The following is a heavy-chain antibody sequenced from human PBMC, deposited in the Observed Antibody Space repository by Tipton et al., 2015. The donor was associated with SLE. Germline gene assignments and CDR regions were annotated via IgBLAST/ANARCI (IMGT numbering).Heavy chain of an antibody. CDR2: IYSGGTT. J-gene: IGHJ4*02. Sequence: QLVQSGGGLVQPGGSLRLSCAASGFTVSSNYMSWVRQAPGKGLEWVSVIYSGGTTYYADSVKGRFTISRDNAKNSLYLQMNSLRAEDTAVYYCARDPVKAAANRFDYWGQGTLVTVSS. CDR1: GFTVSSNY. D-gene: IGHD6-13*01. V-gene: IGHV3-66*01. CDR3: ARDPVKAAANRFDY.